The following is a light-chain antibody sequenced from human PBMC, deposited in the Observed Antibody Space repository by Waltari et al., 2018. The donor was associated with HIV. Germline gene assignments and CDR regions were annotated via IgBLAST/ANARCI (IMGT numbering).Light chain of an antibody. CDR2: LNSDGSH. J-gene: IGLJ3*02. CDR3: QTWGTGIQV. CDR1: SGHSSYA. V-gene: IGLV4-69*01. Sequence: QLVLTQSPSASASLGASVKLTCTLSSGHSSYAIAWHQQQPEKGPRYLMKLNSDGSHSKGDWISDRFSGSSSGAERYLSTSSLQSEDEADYYCQTWGTGIQVFGGGTKLTVL.